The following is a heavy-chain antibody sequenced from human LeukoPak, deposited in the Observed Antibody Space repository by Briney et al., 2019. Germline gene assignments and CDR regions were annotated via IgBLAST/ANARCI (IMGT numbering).Heavy chain of an antibody. CDR2: IYYSGST. V-gene: IGHV4-39*01. Sequence: SETLSLTCTVSGASFSGSAYYWGWVRQPPGKGLEWVGNIYYSGSTYYNESLESRVTISIDTSKNQFSLKLNSVTAADTAVYFCARGLTYYYDSTSYAFDSWGQGALVTVSS. D-gene: IGHD3-22*01. CDR1: GASFSGSAYY. J-gene: IGHJ4*02. CDR3: ARGLTYYYDSTSYAFDS.